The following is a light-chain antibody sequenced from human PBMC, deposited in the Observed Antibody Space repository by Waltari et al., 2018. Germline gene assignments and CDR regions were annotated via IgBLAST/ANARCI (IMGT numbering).Light chain of an antibody. V-gene: IGKV4-1*01. CDR3: QQYYNTPLT. CDR2: WAS. J-gene: IGKJ4*01. Sequence: DIVMTQSPESLAVSLGERATINCKSSESVLYSRNNKDHLAWYQQKPGQRPKLLIYWASTRESGVPDRFSGSGSETEFTLTINSLQAVDVAVYYCQQYYNTPLTFGGGTKVEIK. CDR1: ESVLYSRNNKDH.